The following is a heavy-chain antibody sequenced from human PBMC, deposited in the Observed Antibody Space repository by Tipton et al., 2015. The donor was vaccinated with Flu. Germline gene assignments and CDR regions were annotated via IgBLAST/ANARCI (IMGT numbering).Heavy chain of an antibody. CDR2: ISRGGTTI. CDR3: VRLEA. Sequence: SLRLSCAASGFSFSTYEMHWVRQAPGKGLEWLSYISRGGTTIYYADSVKGRFTISRDDAENSLYLQMNSLRNEDTAVYYCVRLEAWGQGTLVTVSA. V-gene: IGHV3-48*03. CDR1: GFSFSTYE. J-gene: IGHJ4*02.